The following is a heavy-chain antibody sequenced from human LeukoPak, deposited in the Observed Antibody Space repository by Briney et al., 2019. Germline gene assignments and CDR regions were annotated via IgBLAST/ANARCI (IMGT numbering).Heavy chain of an antibody. Sequence: SQTLSLTCTVSGGSISSGDYYWSWIRQPPGKGLEWIGYIYYSGSTYYNPSLKSRVTISVDTSKNQFSLKLSSVTAADTAVYYCARDLADGYYDSSGYQDWGQGTLVTVSS. CDR2: IYYSGST. CDR3: ARDLADGYYDSSGYQD. V-gene: IGHV4-30-4*08. CDR1: GGSISSGDYY. J-gene: IGHJ4*02. D-gene: IGHD3-22*01.